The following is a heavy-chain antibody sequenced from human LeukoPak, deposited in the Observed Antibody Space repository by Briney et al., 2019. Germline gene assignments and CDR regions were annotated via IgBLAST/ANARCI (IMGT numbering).Heavy chain of an antibody. D-gene: IGHD3-10*01. Sequence: WVRQAPGKGLEWIGSIYCSGSTYYNPSLKSRVTISVDTSKNQFSLKLSSVTAADTAVYYCARGPYGYYFDYWGQGTLVTVSS. V-gene: IGHV4-39*07. J-gene: IGHJ4*02. CDR2: IYCSGST. CDR3: ARGPYGYYFDY.